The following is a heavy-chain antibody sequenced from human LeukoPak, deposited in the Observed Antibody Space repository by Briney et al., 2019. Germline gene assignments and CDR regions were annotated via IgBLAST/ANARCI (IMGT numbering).Heavy chain of an antibody. CDR2: INHSGST. Sequence: SETLSLTCAVYGGSFSGYYWSWIRQPPGKGLEWIGEINHSGSTNYNPSLKSRVTISVDASKNQFSLKLSSVTAADTAVYYCARGLYVNYDILTGYYTSFDYWGRGTLVTVSS. CDR3: ARGLYVNYDILTGYYTSFDY. D-gene: IGHD3-9*01. CDR1: GGSFSGYY. J-gene: IGHJ4*02. V-gene: IGHV4-34*01.